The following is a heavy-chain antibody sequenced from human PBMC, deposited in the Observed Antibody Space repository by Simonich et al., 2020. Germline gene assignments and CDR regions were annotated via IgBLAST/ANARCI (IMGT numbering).Heavy chain of an antibody. CDR1: GFTFSSYW. D-gene: IGHD4-4*01. J-gene: IGHJ3*02. CDR2: INSDGSST. Sequence: EVQLVESGGGLVQPGGSLRLSCAASGFTFSSYWMHWVRQAPGKGRVWVSRINSDGSSTSYADSVKGRFTISRDNAKNTLYLQRNSLRAEDTAVYYCARDYSNYDAFDIWGQGTMVTVSS. V-gene: IGHV3-74*01. CDR3: ARDYSNYDAFDI.